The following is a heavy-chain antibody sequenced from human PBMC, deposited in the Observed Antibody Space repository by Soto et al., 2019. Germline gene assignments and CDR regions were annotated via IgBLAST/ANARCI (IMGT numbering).Heavy chain of an antibody. V-gene: IGHV4-39*01. CDR1: GGSISSSSYY. CDR3: ARHEAPSGWYFDY. Sequence: QLQLQESGPGLVKPSETLSLTCTVSGGSISSSSYYWGWIRQPPGKGLEWIGSIYYSGSSFYNPSLKSRVTISVDTSKSQFSLKLSSVTAADTAVYYGARHEAPSGWYFDYWGQGTLVTVSS. CDR2: IYYSGSS. D-gene: IGHD6-19*01. J-gene: IGHJ4*02.